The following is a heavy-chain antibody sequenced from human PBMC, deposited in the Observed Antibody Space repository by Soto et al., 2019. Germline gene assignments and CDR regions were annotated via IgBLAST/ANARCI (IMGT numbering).Heavy chain of an antibody. D-gene: IGHD2-21*02. J-gene: IGHJ4*02. CDR2: IWYDGSNK. CDR1: GFTFTKYG. V-gene: IGHV3-33*06. Sequence: QVQLVESGGGVVQPGTSLRLSCAASGFTFTKYGLHWVRQAPGKGLEWVAVIWYDGSNKYYADSVKGRFIISRDNSKNTLYLQMDSLRAEDTALYYCAKDHCGGDCYSNPYFDYWGQGTLVTVSS. CDR3: AKDHCGGDCYSNPYFDY.